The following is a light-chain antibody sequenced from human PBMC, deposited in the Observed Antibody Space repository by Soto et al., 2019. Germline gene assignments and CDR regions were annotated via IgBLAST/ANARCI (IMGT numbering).Light chain of an antibody. J-gene: IGKJ5*01. CDR1: QTVGTY. Sequence: IVLTQSPATLSLSPGERATLSCRASQTVGTYLAWYQQKPGQAPRLLIYGASNRATGVPPRFSGSGSGTDFTLSISDAEPDDFAEYYCQQSYNRPTFGQGTRLEI. CDR3: QQSYNRPT. V-gene: IGKV3-11*01. CDR2: GAS.